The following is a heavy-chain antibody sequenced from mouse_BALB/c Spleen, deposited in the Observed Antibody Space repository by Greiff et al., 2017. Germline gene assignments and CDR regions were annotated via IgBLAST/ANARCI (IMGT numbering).Heavy chain of an antibody. Sequence: VQLQQSGPGLVKPSQSLSLTCTVTGYSITSDYAWNWIRQFPGNKLEWMGYISYSGSTSYNPSLKSRISITRDTSKNQFFLQLNSVTTEDTATYYCARSEFITTVVVDYWGQGTTLTVSS. CDR3: ARSEFITTVVVDY. V-gene: IGHV3-2*02. CDR2: ISYSGST. CDR1: GYSITSDYA. D-gene: IGHD1-1*01. J-gene: IGHJ2*01.